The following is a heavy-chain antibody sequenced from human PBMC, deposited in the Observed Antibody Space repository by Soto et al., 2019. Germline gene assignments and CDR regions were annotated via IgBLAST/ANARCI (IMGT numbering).Heavy chain of an antibody. CDR1: GFTCSNAG. D-gene: IGHD2-21*01. Sequence: GGYLRLSCAASGFTCSNAGINWVRQAPGKGLEWVGRIKSKTDGGTTDFAAPVKGRFAISRDDSKNMVYLQMNSLKTEDTAVYYCTTDSFIPLVLVRIVYPGPGTLRTLS. CDR2: IKSKTDGGTT. V-gene: IGHV3-15*07. J-gene: IGHJ4*01. CDR3: TTDSFIPLVLVRIVY.